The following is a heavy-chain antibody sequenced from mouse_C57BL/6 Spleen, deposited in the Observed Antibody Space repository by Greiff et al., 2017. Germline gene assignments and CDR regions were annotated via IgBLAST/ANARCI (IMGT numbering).Heavy chain of an antibody. J-gene: IGHJ4*01. V-gene: IGHV5-16*01. D-gene: IGHD2-1*01. CDR2: INYDGSST. CDR3: ARDGNYGAMDY. Sequence: EVKLMESEGGLVQPGSSMKLSCTASGFTFSDYYMAWVRQVPEKGLEWVANINYDGSSTYYLDSLKSRFLISRDNAKNILYLQMSSLKSEDTATYYCARDGNYGAMDYWGQGTSVTVSS. CDR1: GFTFSDYY.